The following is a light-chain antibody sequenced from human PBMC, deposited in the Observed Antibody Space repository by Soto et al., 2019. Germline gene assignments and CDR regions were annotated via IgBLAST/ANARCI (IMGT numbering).Light chain of an antibody. CDR3: CSYAGSSTYV. CDR1: SSDVGSYNL. V-gene: IGLV2-23*01. Sequence: QAVLNQPTSVSGSPGQSVTISCTGTSSDVGSYNLVSWYQQHPGKAPKVMIYEGSKWPSGVPNRFSGSKSGNTASLTISGLQSEDEADYYCCSYAGSSTYVFGTGTKVTVL. J-gene: IGLJ1*01. CDR2: EGS.